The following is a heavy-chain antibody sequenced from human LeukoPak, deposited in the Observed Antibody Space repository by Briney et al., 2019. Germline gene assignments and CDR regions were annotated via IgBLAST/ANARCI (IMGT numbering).Heavy chain of an antibody. CDR3: ARGGIAARPFYPGGAFDI. D-gene: IGHD6-6*01. Sequence: SETLSLTCTVSGGSISSYYWSWIRQPPGKGLEWIGYIYYSGSTNYNPSLKSRVTISVDTSKNQFSQKLSSVTAADTAVYYCARGGIAARPFYPGGAFDIWGQGTMVTVSS. CDR2: IYYSGST. V-gene: IGHV4-59*01. J-gene: IGHJ3*02. CDR1: GGSISSYY.